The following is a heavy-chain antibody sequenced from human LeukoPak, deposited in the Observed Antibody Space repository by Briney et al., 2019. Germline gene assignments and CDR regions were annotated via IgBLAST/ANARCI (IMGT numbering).Heavy chain of an antibody. CDR3: ARDLGVVVTASTGYDY. CDR2: ISAYNGNT. CDR1: GYTFTSYG. J-gene: IGHJ4*02. D-gene: IGHD2-21*02. V-gene: IGHV1-18*01. Sequence: ASVKVSCKASGYTFTSYGISWVRQAPGQGLEWMGWISAYNGNTNYARKLQGRVTMTTDTSTSTAYMELRSLRSDDTAVYYCARDLGVVVTASTGYDYWGQGTLVTVSS.